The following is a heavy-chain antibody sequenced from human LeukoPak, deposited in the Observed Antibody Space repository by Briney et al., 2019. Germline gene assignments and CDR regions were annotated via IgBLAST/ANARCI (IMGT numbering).Heavy chain of an antibody. D-gene: IGHD2-2*01. CDR2: ISGSGGST. CDR3: AKDLGVVVPAAIGY. J-gene: IGHJ4*02. CDR1: GFTFSSYA. V-gene: IGHV3-23*01. Sequence: GGSLRLSCAASGFTFSSYAMSWVRHAPGKGLELVSAISGSGGSTYYADSVKGRFTISRDNSKNTLYLQMNSLRAEDTAVYYCAKDLGVVVPAAIGYWGQGTLVTVSS.